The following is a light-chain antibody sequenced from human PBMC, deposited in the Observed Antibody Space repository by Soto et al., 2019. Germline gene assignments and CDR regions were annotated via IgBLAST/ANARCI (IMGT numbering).Light chain of an antibody. J-gene: IGKJ1*01. V-gene: IGKV3-15*01. CDR1: QSVSSN. Sequence: QSSTTLSLSPRERATLSYRASQSVSSNLAWYQQKPGQAPRLLIYGASTRATGIPARFSGSGSETEFTLTISSLQAEDSAVYFYQQYNNWPTWTFGQGTKVDI. CDR3: QQYNNWPTWT. CDR2: GAS.